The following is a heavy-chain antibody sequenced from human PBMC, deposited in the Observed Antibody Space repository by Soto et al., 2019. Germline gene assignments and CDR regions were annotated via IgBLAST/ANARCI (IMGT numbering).Heavy chain of an antibody. Sequence: GESLKISCRVSGYSFTSYWISWVRQIPWKGLEWMGRIDTNDSYANYSPSFQGHVTFSVDRSINTAYLQWSSLKAPDTAVYYCARLHSRQGTNGQLEYWGEGNMVTVSA. CDR1: GYSFTSYW. J-gene: IGHJ4*02. CDR2: IDTNDSYA. CDR3: ARLHSRQGTNGQLEY. D-gene: IGHD3-22*01. V-gene: IGHV5-10-1*01.